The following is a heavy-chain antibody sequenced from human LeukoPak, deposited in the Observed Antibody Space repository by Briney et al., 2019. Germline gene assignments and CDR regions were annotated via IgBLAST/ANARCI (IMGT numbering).Heavy chain of an antibody. CDR1: GFTFTSYA. Sequence: GGSLRLSRGASGFTFTSYAMSWVRQAPGKGLEWVSTINNSGGSTYYVDSVKGRFTISRDNSKNTLNLQMNSLRAEDTAVYYCAKQGQSSRWYDFDYWGQGTLVTVSS. CDR2: INNSGGST. V-gene: IGHV3-23*01. J-gene: IGHJ4*02. D-gene: IGHD6-13*01. CDR3: AKQGQSSRWYDFDY.